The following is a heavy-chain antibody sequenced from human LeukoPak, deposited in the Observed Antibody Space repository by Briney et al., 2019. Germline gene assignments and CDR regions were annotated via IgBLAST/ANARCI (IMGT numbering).Heavy chain of an antibody. CDR1: LGTFINYA. Sequence: SVKVSCKGSLGTFINYAISWVRQAPGQGVEGMGGIISIFGTANYAQKFHGRVTITADESTSTAYMELSSLRSEETAVYYCARTGGYNWNDYAFDIWGQGTMVTVSS. D-gene: IGHD1-1*01. J-gene: IGHJ3*02. V-gene: IGHV1-69*01. CDR2: IISIFGTA. CDR3: ARTGGYNWNDYAFDI.